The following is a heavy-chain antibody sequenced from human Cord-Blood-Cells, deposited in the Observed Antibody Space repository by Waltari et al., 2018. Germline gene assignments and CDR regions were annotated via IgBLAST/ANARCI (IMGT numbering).Heavy chain of an antibody. J-gene: IGHJ4*02. Sequence: QVQLVESGGGVVQPGRSLRLSCAASGFTFSSYAMHWVRQAPGKGLEWVAVISYDGSNKSYADSVKGRFTISRDNSKNTLYLQMNSLRAEDTAVYYCVAPNGSGSYDYWGQGTLVTVSS. V-gene: IGHV3-30-3*01. CDR2: ISYDGSNK. D-gene: IGHD3-10*01. CDR1: GFTFSSYA. CDR3: VAPNGSGSYDY.